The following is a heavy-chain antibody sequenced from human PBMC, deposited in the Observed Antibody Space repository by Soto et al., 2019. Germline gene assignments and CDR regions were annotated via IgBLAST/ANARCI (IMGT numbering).Heavy chain of an antibody. CDR3: ARAPPGPAPRWGV. Sequence: SETLSLTCTFSCGSIISGGYSWSWIRQPPGKGLEWIGYIYPTGTTYYNPSLKNRVTISIDTSQNQFSLQLTSMTAADTAVYYCARAPPGPAPRWGVWGHGTTVTVSS. J-gene: IGHJ6*02. CDR2: IYPTGTT. D-gene: IGHD3-16*01. CDR1: CGSIISGGYS. V-gene: IGHV4-30-2*01.